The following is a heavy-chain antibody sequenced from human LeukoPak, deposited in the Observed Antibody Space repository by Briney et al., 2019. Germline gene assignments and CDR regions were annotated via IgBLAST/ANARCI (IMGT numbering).Heavy chain of an antibody. J-gene: IGHJ4*02. Sequence: GGSLRLSCAASGFAFSDYAMSWVRQAPGKGLEWVSSITSSGAYYADSVKGRFTISRDNSPNTLYLHMNSLRAEDTALYYCATVRGAYCDYWGQGTLVTVSS. V-gene: IGHV3-23*01. D-gene: IGHD4/OR15-4a*01. CDR3: ATVRGAYCDY. CDR1: GFAFSDYA. CDR2: ITSSGA.